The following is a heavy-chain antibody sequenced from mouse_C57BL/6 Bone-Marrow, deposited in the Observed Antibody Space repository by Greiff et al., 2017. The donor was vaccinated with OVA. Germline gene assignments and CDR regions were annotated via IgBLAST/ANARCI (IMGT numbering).Heavy chain of an antibody. CDR3: ARPTYDSNCQFAY. J-gene: IGHJ3*01. D-gene: IGHD2-5*01. Sequence: VQLQQSGAELARPGASVKLSCKASGYTFTSYGISWVKQRTGQGLEWIGEIYPRSGNTYYNEKFKGKATLTADKSSSTAYMELRSLTSEDSAVYFCARPTYDSNCQFAYWGQGTLVTVSA. V-gene: IGHV1-81*01. CDR2: IYPRSGNT. CDR1: GYTFTSYG.